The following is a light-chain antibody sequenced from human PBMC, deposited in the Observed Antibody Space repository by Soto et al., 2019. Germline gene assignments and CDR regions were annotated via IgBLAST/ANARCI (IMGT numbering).Light chain of an antibody. J-gene: IGKJ1*01. V-gene: IGKV3-20*01. CDR3: QQSHNSPPT. Sequence: EIVMTQSPATLSVSPGERATLSCRASQSVSGAYLAWYQQRPGQAPRLLIYAASIRATGIPDRFSGSGSGTDFTLTISRLEPEDFAVFYCQQSHNSPPTFGQGTKV. CDR1: QSVSGAY. CDR2: AAS.